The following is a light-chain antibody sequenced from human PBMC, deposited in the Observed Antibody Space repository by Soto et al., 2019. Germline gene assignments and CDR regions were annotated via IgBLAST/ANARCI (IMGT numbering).Light chain of an antibody. CDR2: DAS. V-gene: IGKV3-20*01. CDR1: QTVNSN. J-gene: IGKJ5*01. Sequence: EFGVTMSPGALSLYPGERAPLSCRASQTVNSNLVWYQQRPGQAPRLLIYDASRRATGIPDRFSGSGSGTDYTLTISSLEPEDFAVYYCQHCGSSPITFGQGHDWRL. CDR3: QHCGSSPIT.